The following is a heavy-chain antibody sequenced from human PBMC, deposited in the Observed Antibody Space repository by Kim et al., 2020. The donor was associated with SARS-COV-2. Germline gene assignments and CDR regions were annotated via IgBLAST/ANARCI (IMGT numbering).Heavy chain of an antibody. Sequence: SETLSLTCTVSGGSISSSSYYWGWIRQPPGKGLEWIGSIYYSGSTYYNPSLKSRVTISVDTSKNQFSLKLSSVTAADTAVYYCARHRATGTKDYSNYVGEIGYWGQGTLVTVSS. V-gene: IGHV4-39*01. J-gene: IGHJ4*02. CDR1: GGSISSSSYY. D-gene: IGHD4-4*01. CDR3: ARHRATGTKDYSNYVGEIGY. CDR2: IYYSGST.